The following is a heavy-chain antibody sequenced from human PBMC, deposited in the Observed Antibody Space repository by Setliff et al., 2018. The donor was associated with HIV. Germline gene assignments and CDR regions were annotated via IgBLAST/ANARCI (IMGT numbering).Heavy chain of an antibody. Sequence: ASVKVSCKASGYTFTSYYMHWVRQAPGQGLQWMGIINPSGGSTTYAQKFQGRVTMTRDTSTTTIFMELSSLRSEDTAVYYCARDLAYCSGGSCYRPLIYYFYYMDVWGKGTTVTVSS. J-gene: IGHJ6*03. CDR2: INPSGGST. CDR3: ARDLAYCSGGSCYRPLIYYFYYMDV. CDR1: GYTFTSYY. V-gene: IGHV1-46*01. D-gene: IGHD2-15*01.